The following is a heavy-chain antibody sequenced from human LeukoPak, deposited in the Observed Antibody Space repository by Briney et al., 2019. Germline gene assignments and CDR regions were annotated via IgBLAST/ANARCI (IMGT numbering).Heavy chain of an antibody. CDR2: IKQDGSEK. D-gene: IGHD3-3*01. CDR3: AGLDFWSGYYINY. J-gene: IGHJ4*02. CDR1: GFTFGSYW. Sequence: GGSLRPSCAAFGFTFGSYWMSWVRQAPGKGRGWVANIKQDGSEKYYVDSVKGRFTISRDNAKNSLYLQMNSLRAEDTAVYYCAGLDFWSGYYINYWGQGTLVTVSS. V-gene: IGHV3-7*01.